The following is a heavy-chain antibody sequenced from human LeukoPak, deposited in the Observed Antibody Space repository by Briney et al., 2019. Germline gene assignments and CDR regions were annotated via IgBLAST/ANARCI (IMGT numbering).Heavy chain of an antibody. Sequence: SETLSLTCSVSGGSISSGGYYWTWIRQHPGKGLEWIGYISYSGSTYYNPSLQSRVTISVDTSKNQFSLKLSSVTAADTAVYYCARGIQYSSGWYLGYYFDYWGQGTLVTVSS. CDR2: ISYSGST. CDR1: GGSISSGGYY. V-gene: IGHV4-31*03. D-gene: IGHD6-19*01. J-gene: IGHJ4*02. CDR3: ARGIQYSSGWYLGYYFDY.